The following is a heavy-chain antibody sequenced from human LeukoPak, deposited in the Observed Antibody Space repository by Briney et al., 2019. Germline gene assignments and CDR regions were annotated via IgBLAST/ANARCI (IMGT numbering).Heavy chain of an antibody. CDR2: ISTSSRTI. J-gene: IGHJ4*02. CDR1: GFIFSNYA. V-gene: IGHV3-48*02. D-gene: IGHD5-24*01. Sequence: GGSLTLSCAASGFIFSNYAMNWVRQAPGKGLEWISYISTSSRTIYYADSVKGRFPIYRDNAKNSLSLQMNSLTEEDTAVYLCARGETAVPSYLQFRGQVTLGTVSS. CDR3: ARGETAVPSYLQF.